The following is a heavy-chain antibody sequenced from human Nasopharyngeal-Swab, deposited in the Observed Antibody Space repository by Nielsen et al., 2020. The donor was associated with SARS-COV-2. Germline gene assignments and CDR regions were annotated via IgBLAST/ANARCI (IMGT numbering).Heavy chain of an antibody. V-gene: IGHV5-51*01. CDR2: IYPGDFDT. J-gene: IGHJ4*02. D-gene: IGHD5/OR15-5a*01. CDR1: GYSFTSYW. CDR3: ARIPSTLPDY. Sequence: KVSCKGSGYSFTSYWIGWVRQMPGKGLEWMGIIYPGDFDTRYSPSFQGQVTISADKSISTAYLQWSSLKASDIAMYYCARIPSTLPDYWGQGTLVTVSS.